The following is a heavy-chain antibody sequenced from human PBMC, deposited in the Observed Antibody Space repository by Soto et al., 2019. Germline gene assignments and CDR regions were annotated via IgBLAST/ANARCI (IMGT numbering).Heavy chain of an antibody. CDR1: GGSISSGDYY. CDR3: ARWTDYGDHQFDY. Sequence: SETLSLTCTVSGGSISSGDYYWSWIRQPPGKGLEWIGYIYYSGSTCYNPSLKSRVTISVDTSKNQFSLKLSSVTAADTAVYYCARWTDYGDHQFDYWGQGTLVTVSS. J-gene: IGHJ4*02. D-gene: IGHD4-17*01. CDR2: IYYSGST. V-gene: IGHV4-30-4*01.